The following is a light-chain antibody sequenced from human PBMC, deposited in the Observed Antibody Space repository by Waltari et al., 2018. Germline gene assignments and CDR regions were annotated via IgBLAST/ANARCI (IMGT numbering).Light chain of an antibody. CDR3: QQYNDWPFT. Sequence: DIVMTQSPDSLAVSLGERATINCKSRQSVLYSSNNKNYLAWYQQKPGQAPRLLIYGASNGATGIPARFSGSGSGTDFTLTISSLQSEDFAVYYCQQYNDWPFTFGPGTKVDFK. J-gene: IGKJ3*01. CDR2: GAS. V-gene: IGKV4-1*01. CDR1: QSVLYSSNNKNY.